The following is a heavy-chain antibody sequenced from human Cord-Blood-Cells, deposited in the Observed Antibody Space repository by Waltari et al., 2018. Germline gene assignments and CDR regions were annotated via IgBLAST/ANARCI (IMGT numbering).Heavy chain of an antibody. CDR2: IYYSGST. Sequence: QVQLQESGPGLVKPSETLSLPCTVSGGSISSYYWSWIRQPPGKGLEWIGYIYYSGSTNYNPSLKSRVTISVDTSKNQFSRKLSSVTAADTAVYYCARGGYNLFDYWGQGTLVTVSS. CDR1: GGSISSYY. D-gene: IGHD5-12*01. CDR3: ARGGYNLFDY. V-gene: IGHV4-59*08. J-gene: IGHJ4*02.